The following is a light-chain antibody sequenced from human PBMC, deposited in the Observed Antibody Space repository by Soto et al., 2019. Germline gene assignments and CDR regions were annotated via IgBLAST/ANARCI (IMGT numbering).Light chain of an antibody. CDR1: SNTIGGYNV. Sequence: SVLTQPASVSGSPGQSITISCTGTSNTIGGYNVVSWYQQHPGTAPKVIIYEGIKRPSGVSNRFSGSISGSTASLTISGLQAEDEADYYCCSYVGATTYVFGTGTKVTAL. CDR3: CSYVGATTYV. CDR2: EGI. V-gene: IGLV2-23*01. J-gene: IGLJ1*01.